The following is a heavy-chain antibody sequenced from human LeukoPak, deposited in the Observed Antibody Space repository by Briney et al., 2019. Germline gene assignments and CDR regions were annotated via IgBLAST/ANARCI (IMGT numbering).Heavy chain of an antibody. Sequence: PSETLSLTCTVSGGSISSYYWSWIQQPAGKGLEWIGRIYTSGSTNYNPSLKSRVTMSVDTSKNQFSLKLSSVTAADTAVYYCAGDVYYYDSSGYYYSEDAFDIWGQGTMVTVSS. CDR2: IYTSGST. CDR1: GGSISSYY. V-gene: IGHV4-4*07. CDR3: AGDVYYYDSSGYYYSEDAFDI. D-gene: IGHD3-22*01. J-gene: IGHJ3*02.